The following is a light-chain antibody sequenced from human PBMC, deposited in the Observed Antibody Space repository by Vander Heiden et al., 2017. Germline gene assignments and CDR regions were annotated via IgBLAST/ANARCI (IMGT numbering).Light chain of an antibody. CDR2: AAS. J-gene: IGKJ5*01. CDR1: QGISSY. Sequence: DIQLTQSPSFLSASVGDRVTITCRASQGISSYLAWYQQKPGKAPKLLIYAASTLQSGVPSMFSGSGSGTEFTLTISSLQPEDFATYYCQQLNSYPSTFGQGTRLEIK. CDR3: QQLNSYPST. V-gene: IGKV1-9*01.